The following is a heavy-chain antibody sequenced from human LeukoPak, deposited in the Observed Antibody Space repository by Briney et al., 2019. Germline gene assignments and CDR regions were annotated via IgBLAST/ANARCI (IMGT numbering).Heavy chain of an antibody. D-gene: IGHD4-17*01. CDR1: GFTVSSKY. J-gene: IGHJ6*03. Sequence: GGSLRLSCSASGFTVSSKYMSWVRQAPGKGLEWVSVIYSDGYTYYADSVKGRFTIPRDNSKNTLYLQMNSLRAEDTAVYYCARGGPSTTVTTSYSFFYMDVWGGGTTVTVSS. CDR2: IYSDGYT. CDR3: ARGGPSTTVTTSYSFFYMDV. V-gene: IGHV3-53*01.